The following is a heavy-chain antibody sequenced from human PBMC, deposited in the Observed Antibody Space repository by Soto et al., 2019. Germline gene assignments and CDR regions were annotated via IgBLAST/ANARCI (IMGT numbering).Heavy chain of an antibody. D-gene: IGHD4-17*01. J-gene: IGHJ2*01. CDR2: MNPNSGHT. CDR3: ARGRSSYGDYINWYFDL. CDR1: GYTFTNYD. V-gene: IGHV1-8*01. Sequence: QVQLVQSGAEVKKPGASVKVSCKASGYTFTNYDINWVRQATGQGLEWVGWMNPNSGHTGFAQKFQGRVTMTRDTSISTAYVELSSLISEDTAVYYCARGRSSYGDYINWYFDLWGRGTLVTVSS.